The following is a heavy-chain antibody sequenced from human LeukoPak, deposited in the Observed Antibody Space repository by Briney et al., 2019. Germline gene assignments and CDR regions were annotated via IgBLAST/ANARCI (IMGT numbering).Heavy chain of an antibody. J-gene: IGHJ3*02. CDR2: IIPILGIA. V-gene: IGHV1-69*04. Sequence: ASVKVSCKASGGTFSSYAISWVRQAPGQGLEWMGRIIPILGIANYAQKFQGRVTITADKSTSTAYMELSSLRSEDTAVYYCGADSMPRGVFSYAFDIWGQGTMVTVSS. CDR1: GGTFSSYA. CDR3: GADSMPRGVFSYAFDI. D-gene: IGHD3-10*01.